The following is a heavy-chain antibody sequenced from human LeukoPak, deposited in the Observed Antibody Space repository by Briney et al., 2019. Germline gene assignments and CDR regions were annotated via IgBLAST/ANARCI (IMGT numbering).Heavy chain of an antibody. CDR3: LRSRCRYNVLGF. D-gene: IGHD5-24*01. CDR1: GFTFNNYV. V-gene: IGHV3-64*01. Sequence: GGSLRLSCAASGFTFNNYVLHWVRQAPGKGLEHVSIISINGDGKYYASSVQGRFAISRENSNNTQYLHLVRLRTDGVAGYYCLRSRCRYNVLGFRGQGTLVP. CDR2: ISINGDGK. J-gene: IGHJ4*02.